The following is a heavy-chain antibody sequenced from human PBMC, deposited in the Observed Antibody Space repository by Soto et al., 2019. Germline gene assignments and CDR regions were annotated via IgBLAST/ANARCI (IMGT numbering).Heavy chain of an antibody. CDR2: INAGNGNT. Sequence: QVQLVQSGAEVKKPGASVKVSCKASGYTFTSYAMHWVRQAPGQRLEWMGWINAGNGNTKYSQKFQGRVTITRDTSPSTAYMELSSLRSEATAVYYCARGPGGPDGPGDYWGQGTLVTVSS. CDR3: ARGPGGPDGPGDY. D-gene: IGHD2-15*01. V-gene: IGHV1-3*01. CDR1: GYTFTSYA. J-gene: IGHJ4*02.